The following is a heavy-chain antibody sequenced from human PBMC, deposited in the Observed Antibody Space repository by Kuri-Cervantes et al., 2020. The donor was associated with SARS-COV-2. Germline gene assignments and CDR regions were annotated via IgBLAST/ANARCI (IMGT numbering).Heavy chain of an antibody. CDR3: ARLGGNYYYYYMDV. CDR1: GGSISNYY. J-gene: IGHJ6*03. D-gene: IGHD1-1*01. V-gene: IGHV4-59*08. Sequence: SETLSLTCTVSGGSISNYYWSWIRQPPGKGLEWIGYIYYSGSTNYNPSLKSRVTISVDTSKNQFSLKLSSVTAADTAVYYCARLGGNYYYYYMDVWGKGITVTVSS. CDR2: IYYSGST.